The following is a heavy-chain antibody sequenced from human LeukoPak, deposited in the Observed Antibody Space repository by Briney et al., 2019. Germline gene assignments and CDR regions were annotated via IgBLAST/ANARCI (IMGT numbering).Heavy chain of an antibody. D-gene: IGHD2-2*02. CDR2: IYPRDGST. CDR3: ARGDCSSTSCYRY. CDR1: GYTFTSNY. Sequence: ASVKVSCKASGYTFTSNYIHWVRQAPGQGLEWMGMIYPRDGSTSYAQKFQGRVTVTRDTSTSTVYMELSSLRSEDTAVYYCARGDCSSTSCYRYWGQGTLVTVSS. J-gene: IGHJ4*02. V-gene: IGHV1-46*01.